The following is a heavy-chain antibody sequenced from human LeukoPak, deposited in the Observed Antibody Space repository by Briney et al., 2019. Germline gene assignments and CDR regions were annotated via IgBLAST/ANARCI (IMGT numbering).Heavy chain of an antibody. J-gene: IGHJ4*02. CDR2: ISGSGGST. CDR3: AKDRGKASPGRYYFDY. D-gene: IGHD3-16*01. V-gene: IGHV3-23*01. Sequence: GGSLRLSCAASGFXFSTYAMTWVRQAPGKGLEWGSAISGSGGSTYYAASVKGRFTISRDSSKNTLYLQLNSLRAEDTAVYYCAKDRGKASPGRYYFDYWGQGTLVTVSS. CDR1: GFXFSTYA.